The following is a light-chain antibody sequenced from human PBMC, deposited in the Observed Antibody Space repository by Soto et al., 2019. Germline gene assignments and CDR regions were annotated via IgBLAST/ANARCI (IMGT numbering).Light chain of an antibody. CDR2: AAS. V-gene: IGKV1-8*01. Sequence: ATQLTQSPSSLSASVGDRVTITCRASQGISSYLAWFQQKSGKALKLLIYAASTLQSGVPSRFSGSGSGTDFTLTISCLQSEDFATYYCQQYYSYPPTFGGGTKVDIK. CDR1: QGISSY. CDR3: QQYYSYPPT. J-gene: IGKJ4*01.